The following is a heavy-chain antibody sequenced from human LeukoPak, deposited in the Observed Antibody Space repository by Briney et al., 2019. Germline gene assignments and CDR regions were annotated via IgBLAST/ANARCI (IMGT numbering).Heavy chain of an antibody. V-gene: IGHV3-49*03. J-gene: IGHJ6*02. CDR2: IKSKVFGGTT. CDR1: RFILQLYA. Sequence: GGSLSLSQTFSRFILQLYALIGLSQAPGKGLEWVGFIKSKVFGGTTEYAASVKGRFTIARDDSKSIAYLLMNSLKTEDTALYYCARDPGAGSGSEDYYYGFDDWGQGTTVTVSS. CDR3: ARDPGAGSGSEDYYYGFDD. D-gene: IGHD6-19*01.